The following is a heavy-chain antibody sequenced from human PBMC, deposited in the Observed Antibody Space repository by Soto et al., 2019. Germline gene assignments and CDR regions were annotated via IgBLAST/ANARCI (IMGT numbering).Heavy chain of an antibody. CDR2: ISGSGGST. J-gene: IGHJ3*01. CDR1: GFTFSSYA. Sequence: GGSLRLSCAASGFTFSSYAMSWVRQAPGKGLEWVSAISGSGGSTYYADSVKGRFTISRDNSKNTLYLQMNSLRAEDTAVYYCAKDISLRFLEWLPPPGALDVWGQGTMVTVSS. D-gene: IGHD3-3*01. V-gene: IGHV3-23*01. CDR3: AKDISLRFLEWLPPPGALDV.